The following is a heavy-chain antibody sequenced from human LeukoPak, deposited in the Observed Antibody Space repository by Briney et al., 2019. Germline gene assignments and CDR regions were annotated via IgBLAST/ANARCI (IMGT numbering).Heavy chain of an antibody. D-gene: IGHD6-6*01. Sequence: SETLSLTCTVSGGSISGSYWSWIRQPPGKGLEWIGSIYHSGSTYYNPSLKSRVTISVDTSKNQFSLKLSSVTAADTAVYYCARQAGSSSFDYWGQGTLVTVSS. CDR1: GGSISGSY. CDR2: IYHSGST. J-gene: IGHJ4*02. V-gene: IGHV4-38-2*02. CDR3: ARQAGSSSFDY.